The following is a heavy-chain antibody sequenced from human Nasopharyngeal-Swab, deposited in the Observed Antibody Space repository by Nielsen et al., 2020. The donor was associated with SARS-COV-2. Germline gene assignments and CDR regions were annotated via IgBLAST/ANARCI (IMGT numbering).Heavy chain of an antibody. CDR1: GFTFSTYR. CDR2: ISSSSDDV. Sequence: GGSLRLSCTASGFTFSTYRMNWVRQAPGRGLEWVSSISSSSDDVYDADSVRGRFTISRDNAKNSLHLQMNSLRADDTAVYYCARGRGVVLDHWGQGTLVTVSS. CDR3: ARGRGVVLDH. J-gene: IGHJ4*02. V-gene: IGHV3-21*01. D-gene: IGHD3-10*01.